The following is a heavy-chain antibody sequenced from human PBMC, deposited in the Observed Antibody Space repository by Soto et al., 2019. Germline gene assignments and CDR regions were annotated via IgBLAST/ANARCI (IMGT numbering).Heavy chain of an antibody. Sequence: GASVKVCCKVSGGTFSSYTISWVRQSPGQGLEWMGRIIPILGIANYAQKFQGRVTITADKSTSTAYMELSSLRSEDTAVYYCASESVVVPTTLNPHYYIDVWYKGTTVTVSS. CDR3: ASESVVVPTTLNPHYYIDV. V-gene: IGHV1-69*02. CDR1: GGTFSSYT. J-gene: IGHJ6*03. CDR2: IIPILGIA. D-gene: IGHD2-2*01.